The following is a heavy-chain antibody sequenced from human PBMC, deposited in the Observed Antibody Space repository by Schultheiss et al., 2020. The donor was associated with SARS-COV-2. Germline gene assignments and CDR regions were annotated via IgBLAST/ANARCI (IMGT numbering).Heavy chain of an antibody. V-gene: IGHV3-74*01. CDR2: INSDGSST. Sequence: GGSLRLSCAASGFTFSSYWMHWVHQAPGKGLVWVSRINSDGSSTSYADSVKGRFTISRDNAKNTLHLQMNSLRAEDTAVYYCVTNYYDSSGYYPPYFQHWGQGTLVTVSS. CDR1: GFTFSSYW. CDR3: VTNYYDSSGYYPPYFQH. D-gene: IGHD3-22*01. J-gene: IGHJ1*01.